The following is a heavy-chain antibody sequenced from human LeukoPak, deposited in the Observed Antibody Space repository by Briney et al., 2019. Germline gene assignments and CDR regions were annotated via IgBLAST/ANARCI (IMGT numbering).Heavy chain of an antibody. D-gene: IGHD1-26*01. CDR1: GGSISSGGYY. CDR2: IYYSGST. CDR3: ARSGIVGATTFDY. J-gene: IGHJ4*02. V-gene: IGHV4-31*03. Sequence: SRTLSLTCTVSGGSISSGGYYWSWIRQHPGKGLEWIGYIYYSGSTYYNPSLKSRVTISVDTSKNQFSLKLSSVTAADTAVYYCARSGIVGATTFDYWGQGTLVTVSS.